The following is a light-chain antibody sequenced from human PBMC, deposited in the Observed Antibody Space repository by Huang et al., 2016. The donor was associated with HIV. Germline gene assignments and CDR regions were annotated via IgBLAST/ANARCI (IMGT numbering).Light chain of an antibody. Sequence: DIQMTQSPLSLSASVGDRVTITCRASQSISSYLNWYQQKQGKAPKVLIYTTSTLQSGVPSRFSGSGSGTDFSLTISSLQPEDFATYYCQQSYRTPWAFGQGTKVEIK. CDR2: TTS. J-gene: IGKJ1*01. CDR1: QSISSY. V-gene: IGKV1-39*01. CDR3: QQSYRTPWA.